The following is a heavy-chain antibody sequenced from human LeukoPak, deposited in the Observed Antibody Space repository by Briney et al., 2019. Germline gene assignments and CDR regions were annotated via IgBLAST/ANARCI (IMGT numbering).Heavy chain of an antibody. V-gene: IGHV3-11*01. CDR3: ARDNWNVPNDY. CDR2: ISSSGSTI. CDR1: GFTVSSNY. Sequence: GGSLRLSCAASGFTVSSNYMSWIRQAPGKGLEWVSYISSSGSTIYYADSVKGRFTISRDNAKNSLYLQMNSLRAEDTAVYYCARDNWNVPNDYWGQGTLVTVSS. D-gene: IGHD1-1*01. J-gene: IGHJ4*02.